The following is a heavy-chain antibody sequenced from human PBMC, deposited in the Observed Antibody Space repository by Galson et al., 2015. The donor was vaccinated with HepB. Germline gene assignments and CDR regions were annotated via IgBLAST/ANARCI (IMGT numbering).Heavy chain of an antibody. CDR2: ISDDGRHS. D-gene: IGHD4-17*01. CDR3: GRINYGEDS. CDR1: GFSFSSYW. V-gene: IGHV3-74*01. Sequence: SLRLSCAASGFSFSSYWFHWVRQAPGKGLVWVSRISDDGRHSDYADSVKGRFTISRDNAKNTLYLQMNSLRDEDTAVYYCGRINYGEDSWGQGTLVTVSS. J-gene: IGHJ4*02.